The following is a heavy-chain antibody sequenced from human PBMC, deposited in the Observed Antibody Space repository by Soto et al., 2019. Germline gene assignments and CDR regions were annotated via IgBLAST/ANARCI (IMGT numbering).Heavy chain of an antibody. J-gene: IGHJ6*02. V-gene: IGHV1-69*02. Sequence: QVQLVQSGAEVKKPGSSVRVSCKASATIFSSYTISWVRQAPGQGLEWMGRIIPILGETNSAQKFQGRVTLTADKYTNTAYIELTSLRLEDTAVYSCARGFGGRMDHWRQGTTVTVSS. CDR1: ATIFSSYT. CDR2: IIPILGET. CDR3: ARGFGGRMDH. D-gene: IGHD3-10*01.